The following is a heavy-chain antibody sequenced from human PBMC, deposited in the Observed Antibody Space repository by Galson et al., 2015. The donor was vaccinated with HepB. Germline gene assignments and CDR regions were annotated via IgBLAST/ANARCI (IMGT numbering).Heavy chain of an antibody. D-gene: IGHD2-2*01. CDR3: TRDKVASL. J-gene: IGHJ4*02. CDR1: GFTFGDYT. Sequence: SLRLSCAASGFTFGDYTMSWFRQAPGKGLEWVGLIRNKANGGTTEYAASARGRFTISRDNSNSIAYLQMNSLKTEDTTVYYCTRDKVASLWGQGTLVTVSS. CDR2: IRNKANGGTT. V-gene: IGHV3-49*03.